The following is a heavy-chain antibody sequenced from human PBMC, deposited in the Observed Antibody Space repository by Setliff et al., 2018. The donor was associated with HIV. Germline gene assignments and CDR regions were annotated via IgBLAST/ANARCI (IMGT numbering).Heavy chain of an antibody. D-gene: IGHD3-10*02. CDR1: GFTFSSYA. V-gene: IGHV3-23*01. J-gene: IGHJ5*02. CDR2: ISGSGSST. Sequence: GGSLRLSCAASGFTFSSYAMNWVRQAPGKGLEWVSVISGSGSSTYYADFVKGRFTISRDNSKNTLYLQMNSLRAEDTAVYYCAKDLVRGLNNWFDPWGQGTLVTVSS. CDR3: AKDLVRGLNNWFDP.